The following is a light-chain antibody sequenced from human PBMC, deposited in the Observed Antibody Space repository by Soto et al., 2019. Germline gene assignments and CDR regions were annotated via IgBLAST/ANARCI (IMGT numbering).Light chain of an antibody. Sequence: DIQMTQSPSTLSASVGDSVTITSRASQSISGRLAWYQQKPGKAPKLLIYDASSLEGWVPSRFSGSGSGTEFTLTISGLQPDDFATYYCQHYNNYPWTFGQGTNVEI. CDR2: DAS. V-gene: IGKV1-5*01. J-gene: IGKJ1*01. CDR3: QHYNNYPWT. CDR1: QSISGR.